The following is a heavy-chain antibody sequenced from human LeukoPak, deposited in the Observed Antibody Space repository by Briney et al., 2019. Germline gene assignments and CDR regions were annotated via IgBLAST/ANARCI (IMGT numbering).Heavy chain of an antibody. V-gene: IGHV4-59*01. J-gene: IGHJ6*03. Sequence: PSETLSLTCTVSGGSISSYYWSWIRQPPGKGLEWIGYIYYSGSTNYNPSLKSRVAISVDTSKNQFSLKLSSVTAADTAVYYCARKASQADLPSYSSSYYYYYMDVWGKGTTVTVSS. CDR1: GGSISSYY. CDR3: ARKASQADLPSYSSSYYYYYMDV. CDR2: IYYSGST. D-gene: IGHD6-6*01.